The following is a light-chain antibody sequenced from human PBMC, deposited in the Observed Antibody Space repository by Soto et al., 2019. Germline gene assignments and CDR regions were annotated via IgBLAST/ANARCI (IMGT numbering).Light chain of an antibody. CDR3: QQYNNWHYT. V-gene: IGKV3D-15*01. Sequence: EIVMTQSPATLSVSPGERATLSCRASQSVSSNLAWYQQKPGQAPRLLIYGASTRATGIPARFSGSGSGTEFTLTISSLQSEDFAVYDCQQYNNWHYTFGQGTKLEIK. J-gene: IGKJ2*01. CDR1: QSVSSN. CDR2: GAS.